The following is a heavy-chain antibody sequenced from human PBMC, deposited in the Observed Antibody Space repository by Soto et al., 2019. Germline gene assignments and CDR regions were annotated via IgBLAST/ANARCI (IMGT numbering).Heavy chain of an antibody. Sequence: SETLSLTCTVSGVSISSGGYYWSWIRQHPGKGLEWIGYIYYSGSTYYNPSLQSRVAISVDTSKNQFSLKLSSVTAADTAVYYCASMYYYDSSGYFNYWGQGTLVTVSS. CDR3: ASMYYYDSSGYFNY. D-gene: IGHD3-22*01. J-gene: IGHJ4*02. CDR2: IYYSGST. CDR1: GVSISSGGYY. V-gene: IGHV4-31*03.